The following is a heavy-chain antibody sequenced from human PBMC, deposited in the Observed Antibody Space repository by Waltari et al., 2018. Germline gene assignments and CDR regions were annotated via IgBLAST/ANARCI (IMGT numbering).Heavy chain of an antibody. V-gene: IGHV3-30-3*01. CDR2: ISYDGSNK. Sequence: QVQLVESGGGVVQPGRSLRLSCAASGFTFSSYAMPWVRKAPGKGLEWVAVISYDGSNKYYADSVKGRFTISRDNSKNTLYLQMNSLRAEDTAVYYCARDRDYGADYYYGMDVWGQGTTVTVSS. CDR1: GFTFSSYA. J-gene: IGHJ6*02. D-gene: IGHD4-17*01. CDR3: ARDRDYGADYYYGMDV.